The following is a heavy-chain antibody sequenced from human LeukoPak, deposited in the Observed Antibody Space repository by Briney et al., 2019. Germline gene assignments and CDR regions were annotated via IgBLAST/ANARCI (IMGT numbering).Heavy chain of an antibody. V-gene: IGHV4-38-2*02. CDR3: ARGYRKGVGGSGHFDY. CDR2: IWHSGRT. D-gene: IGHD1-26*01. J-gene: IGHJ4*02. CDR1: GYSISSGNY. Sequence: PSETLSLTCSVSGYSISSGNYWGWIRQPPGKGLEWIGIIWHSGRTYYNPSLKSRVTISVDTSRNQFSLNLTSVTAADTALYYCARGYRKGVGGSGHFDYWGQGTLVTVSS.